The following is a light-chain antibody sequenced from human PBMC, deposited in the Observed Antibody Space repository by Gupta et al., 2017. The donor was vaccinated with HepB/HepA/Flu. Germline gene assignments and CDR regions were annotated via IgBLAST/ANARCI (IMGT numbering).Light chain of an antibody. CDR2: KVS. J-gene: IGKJ1*01. V-gene: IGKV2-24*01. CDR3: LQREHFPRT. Sequence: DAVMTQSPLSLPVTLGQPASISCRSSQSLVHSDGNTYLNWLHQRPGQPPRLLIYKVSNRFSGVPDRFTGSGAGTXFTLKIXRVEAEDVGVYYCLQREHFPRTCGXGTKVEIK. CDR1: QSLVHSDGNTY.